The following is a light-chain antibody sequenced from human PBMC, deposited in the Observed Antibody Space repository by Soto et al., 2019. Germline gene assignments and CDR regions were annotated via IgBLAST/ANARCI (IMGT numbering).Light chain of an antibody. CDR1: QSVSNS. CDR2: DAS. V-gene: IGKV3-11*01. CDR3: QQRSNRPLLWT. Sequence: EIVLTQSTATLSLSPGERATLSCRASQSVSNSLAWYQQKPGQAPRLLIYDASNRATGIPARFSGSGSGTDFTLTISSLEPEDFAVYYCQQRSNRPLLWTFGGGTKVESK. J-gene: IGKJ4*01.